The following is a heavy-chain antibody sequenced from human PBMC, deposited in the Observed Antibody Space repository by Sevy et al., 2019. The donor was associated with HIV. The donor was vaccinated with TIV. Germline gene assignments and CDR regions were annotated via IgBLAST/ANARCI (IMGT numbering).Heavy chain of an antibody. CDR3: TKDRVIYCSSISCQEFDY. V-gene: IGHV3-23*01. J-gene: IGHJ4*02. Sequence: GVSLRLSCAASGFTFTNSAMRWVRQAPGKGLEWVSTISDSAGSTYYADSVKGRFTISRDNSKNTLYLRMNSLRAEDTAVYYCTKDRVIYCSSISCQEFDYWGQGTLVTVSS. CDR1: GFTFTNSA. D-gene: IGHD2-2*01. CDR2: ISDSAGST.